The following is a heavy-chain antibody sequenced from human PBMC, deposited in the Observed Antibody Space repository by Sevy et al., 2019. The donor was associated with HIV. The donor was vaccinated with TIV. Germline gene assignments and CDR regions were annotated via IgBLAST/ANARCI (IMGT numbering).Heavy chain of an antibody. CDR1: GFTFSDHY. V-gene: IGHV3-72*01. D-gene: IGHD6-13*01. CDR2: TRNKADGYTT. J-gene: IGHJ4*02. CDR3: STHAGIAAAGRIFDY. Sequence: GSLRLSCAASGFTFSDHYMEWVRQAPGKGLEWVGRTRNKADGYTTEYAASVKGRFTISRDDSENSLYLQMNSLKTEDTAVYYCSTHAGIAAAGRIFDYWGQGALVTVSS.